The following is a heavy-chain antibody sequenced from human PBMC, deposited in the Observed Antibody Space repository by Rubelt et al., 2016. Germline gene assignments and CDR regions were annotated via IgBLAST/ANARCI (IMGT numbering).Heavy chain of an antibody. D-gene: IGHD1-26*01. CDR2: ISYDGSNK. Sequence: QVQLVESGGGVVQPGRSLRLSCAASGFTFSSYAMHWVRQAPGKGLEWVAVISYDGSNKYYADSGKGRFTISRDNSKNPLYLQMNSLRAADTAVYYCARGGRSYSLPDYWGQGTLVTVSS. J-gene: IGHJ4*02. CDR3: ARGGRSYSLPDY. V-gene: IGHV3-30*04. CDR1: GFTFSSYA.